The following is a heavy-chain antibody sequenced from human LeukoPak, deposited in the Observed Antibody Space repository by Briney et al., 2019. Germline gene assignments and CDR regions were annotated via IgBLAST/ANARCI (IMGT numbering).Heavy chain of an antibody. V-gene: IGHV3-48*03. CDR3: ARNIGPDV. CDR2: INSRGTTI. J-gene: IGHJ6*02. D-gene: IGHD2/OR15-2a*01. Sequence: GGSLRLSCAASGFTFSNYEMNWVRQAPGKGLEWVSYINSRGTTIYYADSVKGRFTISRDDAKNSLYLQMNSLRAEDTAVYYCARNIGPDVWGQGTTVTVSS. CDR1: GFTFSNYE.